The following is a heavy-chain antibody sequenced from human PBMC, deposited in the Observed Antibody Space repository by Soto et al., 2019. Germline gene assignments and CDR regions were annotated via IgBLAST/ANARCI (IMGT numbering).Heavy chain of an antibody. CDR1: GFTFSSYW. J-gene: IGHJ3*02. CDR2: IKQDGSEK. V-gene: IGHV3-7*05. CDR3: ARSSTSCYYDFWSGYCNKPDAFDI. Sequence: GGSLRLSCAASGFTFSSYWMSWVRQAPGKGLEWVANIKQDGSEKYYVDSVKGRFTISRDNAKNSLYLQMNSLRAEDTAVYYCARSSTSCYYDFWSGYCNKPDAFDIWGQGTMVTVSS. D-gene: IGHD3-3*01.